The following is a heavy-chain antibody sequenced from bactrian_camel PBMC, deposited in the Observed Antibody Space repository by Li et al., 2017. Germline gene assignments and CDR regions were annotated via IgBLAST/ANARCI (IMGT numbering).Heavy chain of an antibody. Sequence: VQLVESGGGLVQPGGSLRLSCATSGLTFSSYAMSWIRQAPGKGLEWQSAINSGGSITYYADSVKGRFTISQDNAKETLYLQMDNLKPEDTAIYYCAAEPRPAILKVGGICYSRLRRQEGLDWGQGTQVTVS. CDR3: AAEPRPAILKVGGICYSRLRRQEGLD. J-gene: IGHJ4*01. V-gene: IGHV3S40*01. CDR1: GLTFSSYA. D-gene: IGHD2*01. CDR2: INSGGSIT.